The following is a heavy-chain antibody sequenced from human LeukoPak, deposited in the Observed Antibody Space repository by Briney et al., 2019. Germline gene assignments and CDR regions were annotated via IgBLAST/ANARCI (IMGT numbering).Heavy chain of an antibody. CDR2: IIASSGAT. Sequence: GGSLRLSCAASGFSFNNYAMSWVRQAPGKGLEWVSIIIASSGATFYADSVKGRFTISRDISKNTLYLQMNNLRAEDTAVYYCAKGGYDYIEVAYFDFWGQGILVTVSS. CDR3: AKGGYDYIEVAYFDF. J-gene: IGHJ4*02. V-gene: IGHV3-23*01. D-gene: IGHD5-12*01. CDR1: GFSFNNYA.